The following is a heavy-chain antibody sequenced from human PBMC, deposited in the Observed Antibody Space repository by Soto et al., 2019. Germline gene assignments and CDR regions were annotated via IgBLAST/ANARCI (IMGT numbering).Heavy chain of an antibody. J-gene: IGHJ6*04. D-gene: IGHD3-10*01. CDR2: VIPIFDKT. V-gene: IGHV1-69*01. CDR3: ARDRGPTRLYYYGMDV. Sequence: QVQLVQSGAEVRKPGSSVKVSCKASGGTFSSYTLSWVRQAPGRGLEWMGGVIPIFDKTKYAQKFQGRVTITADESTSTVYMELSSLRFDDTAVYYCARDRGPTRLYYYGMDVWGKGTTVTVSS. CDR1: GGTFSSYT.